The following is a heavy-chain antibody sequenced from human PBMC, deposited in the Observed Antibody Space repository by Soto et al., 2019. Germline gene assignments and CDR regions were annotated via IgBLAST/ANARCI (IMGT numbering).Heavy chain of an antibody. J-gene: IGHJ4*02. CDR1: GFTFSSYA. Sequence: QVQLVESGGGVVQPGRSRRLSCAASGFTFSSYAMHWVRQAPGKRLEWVAVMSYDGSNKYYADSVKGRFTISTDNPKNTLYLPMNSLRAEDTAVYYCARFKGCSGGSCYPYFDYWGQGTLVTVSS. CDR3: ARFKGCSGGSCYPYFDY. D-gene: IGHD2-15*01. V-gene: IGHV3-30-3*01. CDR2: MSYDGSNK.